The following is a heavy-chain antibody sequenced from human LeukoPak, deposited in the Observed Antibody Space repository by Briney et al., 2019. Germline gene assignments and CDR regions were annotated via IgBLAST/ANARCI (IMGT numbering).Heavy chain of an antibody. CDR1: GGTFSSYA. J-gene: IGHJ4*02. Sequence: SVKVSCKASGGTFSSYAISWVRQAPGQGLEWMGGIIPSFGTANYAQKFQGRVTITTDESTSTAYMELSSLRSEDTAVYYCARVGDSSGYYFDYWGQGTLVTVSS. CDR3: ARVGDSSGYYFDY. V-gene: IGHV1-69*05. D-gene: IGHD3-22*01. CDR2: IIPSFGTA.